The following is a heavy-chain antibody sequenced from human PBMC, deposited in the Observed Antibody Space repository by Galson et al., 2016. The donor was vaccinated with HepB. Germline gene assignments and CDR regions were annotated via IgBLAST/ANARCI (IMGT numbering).Heavy chain of an antibody. CDR2: IKQDGSEK. V-gene: IGHV3-7*01. Sequence: RLSCAASGFSFRSYWMNWVRQAPGKGLEWVANIKQDGSEKDYVGSVKGRFTISRDNAKNSLFLQMNNLRGEDTAVYYYVRTRVYSADGTDYEAFDIWGQGTMVTVSS. D-gene: IGHD6-13*01. J-gene: IGHJ3*02. CDR1: GFSFRSYW. CDR3: VRTRVYSADGTDYEAFDI.